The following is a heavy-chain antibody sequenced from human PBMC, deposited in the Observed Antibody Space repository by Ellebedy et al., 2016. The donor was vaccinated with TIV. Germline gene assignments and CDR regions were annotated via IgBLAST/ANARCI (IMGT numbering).Heavy chain of an antibody. CDR1: GFILSNYV. CDR3: AKDIRPSGSSLPFDY. D-gene: IGHD1-26*01. CDR2: ISGSGITT. J-gene: IGHJ4*02. Sequence: GGSLRLSCSASGFILSNYVMSWVRQAPGKGLEWVSSISGSGITTDYADSVEGRFTSSRDNSKNTLYLQMNSLRVEDTAIYYCAKDIRPSGSSLPFDYWGQGTLVTVSS. V-gene: IGHV3-23*01.